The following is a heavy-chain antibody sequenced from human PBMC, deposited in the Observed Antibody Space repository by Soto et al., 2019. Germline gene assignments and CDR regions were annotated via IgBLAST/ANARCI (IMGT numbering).Heavy chain of an antibody. CDR2: IYYSGNT. J-gene: IGHJ4*02. D-gene: IGHD3-16*01. Sequence: PSETLSLTCTVSGGSTSSDNYWSWVRQPPGKGLEWIGHIYYSGNTDYNPSLKSRLAISIDTSKNQFSLKLSSVTAADTAVYFCAREGGESSDGLYYFDSWGQGSLVTVSS. CDR3: AREGGESSDGLYYFDS. CDR1: GGSTSSDNY. V-gene: IGHV4-30-4*01.